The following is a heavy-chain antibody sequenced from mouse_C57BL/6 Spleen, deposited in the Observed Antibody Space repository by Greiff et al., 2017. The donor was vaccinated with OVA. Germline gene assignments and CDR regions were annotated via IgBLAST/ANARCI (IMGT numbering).Heavy chain of an antibody. CDR1: GYTFTDYN. Sequence: DVQLQESGPELVKPGASVKIPCKASGYTFTDYNMDWVKQSHGKSLEWIGDINPNNGGTIYNQKFKGKATLTVDKSSSTAYMELRSLTSEDTAVYYCARGYYGSSYWYFDVWGTGTTVTVSS. CDR3: ARGYYGSSYWYFDV. V-gene: IGHV1-18*01. CDR2: INPNNGGT. D-gene: IGHD1-1*01. J-gene: IGHJ1*03.